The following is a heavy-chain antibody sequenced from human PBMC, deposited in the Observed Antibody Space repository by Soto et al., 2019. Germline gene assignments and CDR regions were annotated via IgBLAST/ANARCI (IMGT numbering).Heavy chain of an antibody. CDR2: MYYSGST. CDR1: GGSISSGGYY. D-gene: IGHD4-17*01. J-gene: IGHJ4*02. V-gene: IGHV4-31*03. Sequence: SETLSLTCTVSGGSISSGGYYWTWIRQHPGKGLEWIGYMYYSGSTYYNPSLKSRVTISVDTSKNQFSLKLSSVTAADTAVYYCARDPRIYSDPYYFDYWGQGTLVTVSS. CDR3: ARDPRIYSDPYYFDY.